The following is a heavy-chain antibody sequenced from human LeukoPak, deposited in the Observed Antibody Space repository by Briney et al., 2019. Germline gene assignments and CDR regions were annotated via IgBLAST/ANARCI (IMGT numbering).Heavy chain of an antibody. CDR2: IYCSGSTSCGST. D-gene: IGHD5-12*01. Sequence: SETLSLTCTVSGASIFGQYWSWIRRPPGKGLEWIGYIYCSGSTSCGSTSYNPSLKSRVTISVDKNQLSLRLTSVTAADAAVYYCARDLISEYSRSHSHFDPWGQGTLVTVSS. V-gene: IGHV4-4*08. CDR3: ARDLISEYSRSHSHFDP. J-gene: IGHJ5*02. CDR1: GASIFGQY.